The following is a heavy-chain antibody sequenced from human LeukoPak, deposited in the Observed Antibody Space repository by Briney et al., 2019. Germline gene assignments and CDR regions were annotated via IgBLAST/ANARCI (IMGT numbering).Heavy chain of an antibody. CDR2: IWYDGTNK. J-gene: IGHJ3*02. V-gene: IGHV3-33*01. CDR3: ARVPTGIDAFDI. D-gene: IGHD1-1*01. CDR1: GFIFSSSG. Sequence: GGSLRLSCAASGFIFSSSGMHWVRQAPGKGLEWVALIWYDGTNKYYADSVKGRFTISRDNSNNALYLQMNSLRAEDTAVYYCARVPTGIDAFDIWGQGTMVTVSS.